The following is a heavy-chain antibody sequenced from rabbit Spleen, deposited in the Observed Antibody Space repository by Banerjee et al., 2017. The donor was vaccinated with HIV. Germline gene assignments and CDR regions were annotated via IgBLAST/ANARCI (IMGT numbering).Heavy chain of an antibody. CDR1: GFDFSTYS. V-gene: IGHV1S7*01. Sequence: QLVESGGGLVQPGGSLKLSCKASGFDFSTYSMSWVRQAPGKGLEWIGYIVPIFGVTYYANWVNGRFTISSHNAQNTLYLQLNSLTVADTATYFCVRDAGAALYGYVDLNLWGQGTLVTVS. CDR3: VRDAGAALYGYVDLNL. D-gene: IGHD6-1*01. J-gene: IGHJ4*01. CDR2: IVPIFGVT.